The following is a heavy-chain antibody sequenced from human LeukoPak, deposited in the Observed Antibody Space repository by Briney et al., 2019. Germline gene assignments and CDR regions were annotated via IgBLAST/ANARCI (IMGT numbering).Heavy chain of an antibody. CDR2: IRYDGSNK. V-gene: IGHV3-30*02. CDR3: AREVTTRGEIDY. D-gene: IGHD4-17*01. Sequence: GGSLRLSCAASGFTFSSYGMHWVRQAPGKGLEWVAFIRYDGSNKYYADSVKGRFTISRDNAKNSLYLQMNSLRAEDTAVYYCAREVTTRGEIDYWGQGTLVTVSS. J-gene: IGHJ4*02. CDR1: GFTFSSYG.